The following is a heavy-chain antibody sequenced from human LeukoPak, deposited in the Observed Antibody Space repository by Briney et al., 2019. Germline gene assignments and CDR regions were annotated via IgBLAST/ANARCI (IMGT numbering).Heavy chain of an antibody. CDR2: ISSSSSTI. V-gene: IGHV3-48*02. CDR1: GFTFSSYS. CDR3: ARDTGLVRGVYDAFDI. D-gene: IGHD3-10*01. Sequence: PGGSLRLSCAASGFTFSSYSMNWVRQAPGKGLEWVSYISSSSSTIYYADSVKGRFTISRDDDKNSLYLQMNSLRDEDTAVYYCARDTGLVRGVYDAFDIWGQGTMVTVSS. J-gene: IGHJ3*02.